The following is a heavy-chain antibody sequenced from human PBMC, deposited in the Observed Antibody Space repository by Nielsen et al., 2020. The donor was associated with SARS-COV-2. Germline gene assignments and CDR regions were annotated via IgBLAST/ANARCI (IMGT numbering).Heavy chain of an antibody. CDR1: GGSFSGYY. CDR3: ARGQVATQFDY. D-gene: IGHD5-12*01. Sequence: SETLSLTCAVYGGSFSGYYWSWIRQPPGKGLEWIGEINHSGSTNYNPSLKSRVTISVDTSKNQFSLKLSSVTAADTAVYYCARGQVATQFDYGGQGTLVTVSS. J-gene: IGHJ4*02. V-gene: IGHV4-34*01. CDR2: INHSGST.